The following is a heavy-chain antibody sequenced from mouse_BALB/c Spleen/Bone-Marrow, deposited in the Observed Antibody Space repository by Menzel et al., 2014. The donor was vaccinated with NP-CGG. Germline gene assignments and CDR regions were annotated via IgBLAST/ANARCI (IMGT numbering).Heavy chain of an antibody. J-gene: IGHJ3*01. Sequence: VQLKESGAELVKPGASVKLSCTASGFNIKDTYMHWVKQRPEQGLEWIGRIDPANGNTKYDPKFQGKATITADTSSNTAYLQLSSLTSEDTAAYYCASLDDYIYWGQGTLVTVSA. CDR2: IDPANGNT. CDR1: GFNIKDTY. CDR3: ASLDDYIY. V-gene: IGHV14-3*02. D-gene: IGHD2-4*01.